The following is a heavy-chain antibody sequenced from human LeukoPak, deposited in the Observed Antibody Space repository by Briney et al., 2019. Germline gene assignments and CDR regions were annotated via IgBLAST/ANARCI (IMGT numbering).Heavy chain of an antibody. V-gene: IGHV4-31*03. J-gene: IGHJ5*02. CDR3: AKCIAAGGVDP. Sequence: SETLSLTCTVSGGSISSGGYYWSWIRQHPGKGLEWIGYIYYSGSTYYNPSLKSRVTISVDTSKNQFSLKLSSVTAADTAVYYCAKCIAAGGVDPWGQGTLVTVSS. CDR2: IYYSGST. D-gene: IGHD6-13*01. CDR1: GGSISSGGYY.